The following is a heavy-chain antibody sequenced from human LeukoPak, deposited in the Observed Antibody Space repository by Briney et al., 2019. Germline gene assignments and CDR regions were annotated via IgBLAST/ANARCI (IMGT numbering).Heavy chain of an antibody. CDR3: ARGVPYKPIGYCSSTSCPNWFDP. Sequence: SETLSLTCTVSGGSISSYYWSWIRQPPGKGLEWIGYIYYSGSTNYNPSLKSRVTISVDTSKNQFSLKLSSVTPADTAVYYCARGVPYKPIGYCSSTSCPNWFDPWGQGTLVTVSS. CDR1: GGSISSYY. CDR2: IYYSGST. D-gene: IGHD2-2*01. V-gene: IGHV4-59*01. J-gene: IGHJ5*02.